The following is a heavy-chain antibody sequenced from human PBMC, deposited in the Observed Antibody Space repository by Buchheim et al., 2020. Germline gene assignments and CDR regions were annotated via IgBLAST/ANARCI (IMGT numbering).Heavy chain of an antibody. V-gene: IGHV3-30*04. CDR1: GFTFSSYA. J-gene: IGHJ4*02. D-gene: IGHD2-21*01. Sequence: VQLVESGGGVVQPGRSLRLSCAASGFTFSSYAMHWVRQAPGKGLEWVAVISYDGSNKYYADSVKGRFTISRDNSKNTLYLQMNSLRAEDTAVYYCARASRSYYYFDYWGQGTL. CDR3: ARASRSYYYFDY. CDR2: ISYDGSNK.